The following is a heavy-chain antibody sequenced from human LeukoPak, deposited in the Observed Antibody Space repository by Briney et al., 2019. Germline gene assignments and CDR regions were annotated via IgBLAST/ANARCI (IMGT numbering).Heavy chain of an antibody. D-gene: IGHD1/OR15-1a*01. J-gene: IGHJ1*01. CDR3: ARGEYLGNIEYYHQ. CDR1: GFTFSSYA. Sequence: PGGSLRLSCAASGFTFSSYAMSWVRQAPGKGLEWVSGLSAGGGTTYYADSVKGRFIISRDNSENILYLEMNSLRVEDTAIYYCARGEYLGNIEYYHQWGQGTLVIVSS. V-gene: IGHV3-23*01. CDR2: LSAGGGTT.